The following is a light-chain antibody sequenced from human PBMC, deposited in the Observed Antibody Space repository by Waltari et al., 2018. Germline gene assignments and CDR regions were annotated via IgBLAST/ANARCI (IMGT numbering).Light chain of an antibody. CDR2: DVS. CDR1: SSDIGFYNY. CDR3: NSYTGSSSWV. Sequence: QSALTQPASVSGSPGQSITISCTGTSSDIGFYNYVSWYQHHPGKAPKLMIYDVSERPSGVSNRFSGSKSGNTASLTISGLQAEDEADYYCNSYTGSSSWVVGGGTKLT. V-gene: IGLV2-14*03. J-gene: IGLJ3*02.